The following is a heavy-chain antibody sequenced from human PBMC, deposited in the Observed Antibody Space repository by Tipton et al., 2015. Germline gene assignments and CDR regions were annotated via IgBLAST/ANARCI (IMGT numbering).Heavy chain of an antibody. D-gene: IGHD3-10*01. V-gene: IGHV4-59*01. Sequence: TLSLTCTVSDGSISDDYWNWIRQPPGKGLEWIGYIHSTGSTDYNPSLKSRVTISGDTSKSQFSLRLSSVTAADMAVYYCARERENSYWSFDYWGQGTLVIVSS. CDR3: ARERENSYWSFDY. CDR2: IHSTGST. CDR1: DGSISDDY. J-gene: IGHJ4*02.